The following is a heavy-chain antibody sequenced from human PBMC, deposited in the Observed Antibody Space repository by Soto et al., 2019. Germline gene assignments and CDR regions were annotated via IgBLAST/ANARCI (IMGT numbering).Heavy chain of an antibody. CDR1: GFTFSSYA. CDR3: AKDGGGQLLLYLSRSDYYYYGMDV. CDR2: ISGSGGST. J-gene: IGHJ6*02. Sequence: EVQLLESGGGLVQPGGSLRLSCAASGFTFSSYAMSWVRQAPGKGLEWVSAISGSGGSTYYADSVKGRFTISRDNSKNTLYLQMNSLRAEDTAVYYCAKDGGGQLLLYLSRSDYYYYGMDVWGQGTTVTVSS. D-gene: IGHD2-2*01. V-gene: IGHV3-23*01.